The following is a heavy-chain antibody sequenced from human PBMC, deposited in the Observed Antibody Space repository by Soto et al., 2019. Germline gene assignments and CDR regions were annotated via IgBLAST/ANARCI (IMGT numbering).Heavy chain of an antibody. CDR1: GITVSSNY. CDR2: IYSGGST. CDR3: ARDGYYQYGMDV. J-gene: IGHJ6*02. Sequence: PGGSLRLSCAASGITVSSNYMSWVRQAPGKGLEWVSVIYSGGSTYYADSVKGRFIISRDNSKNTLYLQMNSLSAEDTAVYYCARDGYYQYGMDVWGPGTTVTVSS. V-gene: IGHV3-53*01.